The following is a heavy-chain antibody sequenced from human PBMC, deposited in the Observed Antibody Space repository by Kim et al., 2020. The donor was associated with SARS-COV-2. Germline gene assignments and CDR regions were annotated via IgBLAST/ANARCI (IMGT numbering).Heavy chain of an antibody. D-gene: IGHD6-13*01. CDR3: ARVPKGFSSSWSGSWFDP. Sequence: SETLSLTCAVYGGSFSGYYWSWIRQPPGKGLEWIGEINHSGSTNYNPSLKSRVTISVDTSKNQFSLKLSSVTAADTAVYYCARVPKGFSSSWSGSWFDPWGQGTLVTVSS. CDR1: GGSFSGYY. V-gene: IGHV4-34*01. CDR2: INHSGST. J-gene: IGHJ5*02.